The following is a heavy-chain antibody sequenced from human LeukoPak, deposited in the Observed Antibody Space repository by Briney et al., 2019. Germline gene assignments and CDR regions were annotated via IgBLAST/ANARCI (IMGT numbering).Heavy chain of an antibody. V-gene: IGHV4-39*01. CDR2: IYYSGST. Sequence: SETLSLTCTVSGGSISSSSYYWGWIRQPPGKGLEWTGNIYYSGSTYYNPSLKSRVTISVDTFKNQFSLKLGSVTAADTAVYYCARDYNYGYGAFDIWGQGTMVTVSS. CDR3: ARDYNYGYGAFDI. CDR1: GGSISSSSYY. D-gene: IGHD5-18*01. J-gene: IGHJ3*02.